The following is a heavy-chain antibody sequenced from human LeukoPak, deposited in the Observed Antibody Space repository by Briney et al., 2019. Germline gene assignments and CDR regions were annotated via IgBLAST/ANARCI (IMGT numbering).Heavy chain of an antibody. CDR3: ARDGHAGWSGFVMAN. Sequence: GGSLRLSCAASGFSFSSYWMYWVRQAPGKGLVWVSRINSDESITNYADSVKGRFTISRDNAKKTLYLQMNSLRAEDTAVYYCARDGHAGWSGFVMANWGQGTLVTVSS. V-gene: IGHV3-74*01. CDR2: INSDESIT. J-gene: IGHJ4*02. D-gene: IGHD3-3*01. CDR1: GFSFSSYW.